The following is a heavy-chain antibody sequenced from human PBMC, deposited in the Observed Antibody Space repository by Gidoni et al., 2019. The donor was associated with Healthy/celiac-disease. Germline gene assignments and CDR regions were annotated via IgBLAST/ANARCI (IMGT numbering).Heavy chain of an antibody. CDR1: GGSFSGYY. V-gene: IGHV4-34*01. CDR2: INHSGST. D-gene: IGHD6-6*01. Sequence: QVQLQQWGAGLLTPSETLSPTCAVYGGSFSGYYWSWIRQPPGKGLEWIGEINHSGSTNYTPSLKSRVTISVDTSKNQFSLKRSSVTAADTAVYYCASLRRWVAARPWGQGTLVTVSS. J-gene: IGHJ5*02. CDR3: ASLRRWVAARP.